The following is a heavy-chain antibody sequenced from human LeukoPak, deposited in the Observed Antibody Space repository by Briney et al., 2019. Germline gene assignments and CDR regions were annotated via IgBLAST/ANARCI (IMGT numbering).Heavy chain of an antibody. V-gene: IGHV1-2*06. J-gene: IGHJ4*02. CDR1: EYIFTGYY. CDR3: ATSIFNYYDSSADYYYYDYFHY. CDR2: VNPNIGRT. Sequence: GASVKVSCKAPEYIFTGYYMHWVRQAPGQGLEWMGRVNPNIGRTNYAQEFQGRVTLTWDTSISTAYMELSRLRSDDAAVYYCATSIFNYYDSSADYYYYDYFHYWGQGTMVTVSS. D-gene: IGHD3-22*01.